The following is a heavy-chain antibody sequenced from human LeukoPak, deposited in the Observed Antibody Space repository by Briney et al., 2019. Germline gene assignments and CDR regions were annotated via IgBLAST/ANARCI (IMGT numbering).Heavy chain of an antibody. CDR1: GLIVSSKY. CDR2: VYSTGST. J-gene: IGHJ6*03. Sequence: GGSLRLSCAASGLIVSSKYMSWVRQAPGKGLEWVSVVYSTGSTYKADSVKGRFTISRDNSKNTLYLQMNSLRVEDTAVYFCAICSRRVNYSDYFMDVWGKGTTVTVSS. V-gene: IGHV3-66*02. D-gene: IGHD2-15*01. CDR3: AICSRRVNYSDYFMDV.